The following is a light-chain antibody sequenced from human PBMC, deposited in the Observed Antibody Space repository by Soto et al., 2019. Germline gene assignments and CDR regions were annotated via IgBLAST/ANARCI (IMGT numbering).Light chain of an antibody. CDR3: SSYTTSSNYV. V-gene: IGLV2-14*01. Sequence: ALTQPASVSGSPGQSITISRTGTSSDVGSYNFVSWYQQLPGKAPKLMIYEVSNRPSGVSNRFSGSKSGNTASLTISGLQAEDEADYYCSSYTTSSNYVFGSGTKVTVL. CDR1: SSDVGSYNF. CDR2: EVS. J-gene: IGLJ1*01.